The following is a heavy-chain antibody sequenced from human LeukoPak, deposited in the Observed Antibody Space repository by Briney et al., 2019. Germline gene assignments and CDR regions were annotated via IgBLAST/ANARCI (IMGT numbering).Heavy chain of an antibody. J-gene: IGHJ4*02. D-gene: IGHD5-12*01. Sequence: PGGSLRLSCAASGFTFSNYAMNWVRQAPGKGLEWVSAISRSGDNTYYADSVKGRFTISRDNAKNTLYLQMNSLRAEDTAVYYCARLGGGYVLDYWGQGTLVTVSS. V-gene: IGHV3-23*01. CDR2: ISRSGDNT. CDR1: GFTFSNYA. CDR3: ARLGGGYVLDY.